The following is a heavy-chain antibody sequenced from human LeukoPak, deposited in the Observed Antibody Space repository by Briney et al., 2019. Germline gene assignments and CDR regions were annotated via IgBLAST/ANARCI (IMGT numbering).Heavy chain of an antibody. J-gene: IGHJ4*02. CDR1: GFTVSSNY. D-gene: IGHD5-24*01. CDR3: ARRDDHNGRDY. V-gene: IGHV3-53*01. CDR2: IYSDGRT. Sequence: GGSLRLSCAASGFTVSSNYMSWVRQAPGKGLEWVSVIYSDGRTYYADSVKGRFTISRDNSKNTLYLETNSLRAEDTAVYYCARRDDHNGRDYWGQGTLVTVSS.